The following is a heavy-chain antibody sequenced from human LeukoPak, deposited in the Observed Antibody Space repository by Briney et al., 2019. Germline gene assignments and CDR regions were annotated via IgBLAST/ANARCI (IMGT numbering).Heavy chain of an antibody. CDR2: ISSSGSTI. D-gene: IGHD3-10*02. J-gene: IGHJ6*04. V-gene: IGHV3-48*03. CDR3: AELGITMIGGV. Sequence: GGSMRLSCAASGITFSSYTMNWARQAPGKGLEWVSYISSSGSTIYYADSVKGRFTISRDNAKNSLYLQMNSLRAEHTAVYYCAELGITMIGGVWGKGTTVTISS. CDR1: GITFSSYT.